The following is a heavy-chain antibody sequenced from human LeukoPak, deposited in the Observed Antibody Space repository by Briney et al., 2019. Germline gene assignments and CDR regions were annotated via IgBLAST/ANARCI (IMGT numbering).Heavy chain of an antibody. CDR1: GFTFSSYS. V-gene: IGHV3-48*01. CDR2: ISSSSSTV. Sequence: GGSLRLSCAASGFTFSSYSMNWVRQAPGKGLEWVSYISSSSSTVYYADSAKGRFTISRDNAKNSLYLQMNSLRAEDTAVYYCARDTGSTSSYGSDYWGQGTLVTVSS. CDR3: ARDTGSTSSYGSDY. J-gene: IGHJ4*02. D-gene: IGHD2-2*01.